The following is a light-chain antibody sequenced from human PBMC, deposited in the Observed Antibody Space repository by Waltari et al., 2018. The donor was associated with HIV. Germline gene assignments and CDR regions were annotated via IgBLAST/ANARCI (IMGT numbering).Light chain of an antibody. Sequence: QSVLTHPPSVSGAPGQRVSIPCTGSNSNTGEGNEVHWYQELPGRAPTLLIYGDTDRPSGVPDRFSGSKSGTSASLAITGLQFEDEADYYCQSYDSSLSAWVFGGGTKLTVL. J-gene: IGLJ3*02. V-gene: IGLV1-40*01. CDR1: NSNTGEGNE. CDR3: QSYDSSLSAWV. CDR2: GDT.